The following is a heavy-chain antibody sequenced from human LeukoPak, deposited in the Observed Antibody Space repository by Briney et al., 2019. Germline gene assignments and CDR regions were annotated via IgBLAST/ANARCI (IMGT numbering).Heavy chain of an antibody. CDR1: GGSISSGTYY. CDR2: IYHSGST. V-gene: IGHV4-39*07. CDR3: AREEGIAPPGDYYYYYMDV. J-gene: IGHJ6*03. D-gene: IGHD6-13*01. Sequence: SETLSLTCTVSGGSISSGTYYWGWVRQPPGKGLEWIGEIYHSGSTNYNPSLKSRVTISVDKSKNQFSLKLSSVTAADTAVYYCAREEGIAPPGDYYYYYMDVWGKGTTVTVSS.